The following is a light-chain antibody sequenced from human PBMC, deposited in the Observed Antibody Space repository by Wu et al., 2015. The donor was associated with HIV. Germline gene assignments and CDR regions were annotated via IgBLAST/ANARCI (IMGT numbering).Light chain of an antibody. CDR3: QQYNNWLT. J-gene: IGKJ4*01. Sequence: EIVMTQSPATLSVSPGERVTLSCRASQSISSNLAWYQQKPGQAPSLLIYDASTRATGIPARFSGSGSGTEFILTISSLQSEDFAVYYCQQYNNWLTFGGGTKVEIK. V-gene: IGKV3-15*01. CDR2: DAS. CDR1: QSISSN.